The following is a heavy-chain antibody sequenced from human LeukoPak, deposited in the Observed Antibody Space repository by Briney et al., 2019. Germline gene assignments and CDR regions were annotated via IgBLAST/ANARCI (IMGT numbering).Heavy chain of an antibody. CDR3: ARHSEWLPFDY. J-gene: IGHJ4*02. Sequence: SETLSLICTVSGGSISSSSYYWGWIRQPPGKGLEWIGSIYYSGSTYYNPSLKSRVTISVDTSNNQFSLKLRSVTAAHTAVYYYARHSEWLPFDYWGQGTLVPVSS. CDR2: IYYSGST. CDR1: GGSISSSSYY. D-gene: IGHD3-3*01. V-gene: IGHV4-39*01.